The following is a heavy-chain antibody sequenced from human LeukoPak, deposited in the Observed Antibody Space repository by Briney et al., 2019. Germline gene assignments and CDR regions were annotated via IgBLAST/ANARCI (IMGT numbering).Heavy chain of an antibody. J-gene: IGHJ6*02. CDR2: IIPILGIA. CDR1: GGTFSSYA. CDR3: ARDGRDWIQPKGYYYYGMYV. Sequence: EASVKVSCKASGGTFSSYAISWVRQAPGQGLEWIGRIIPILGIANYAQKFQGRVTITADKSTSTAYMELSSLRSEDTAVYYCARDGRDWIQPKGYYYYGMYVWGQGTTVTVSS. D-gene: IGHD5-18*01. V-gene: IGHV1-69*04.